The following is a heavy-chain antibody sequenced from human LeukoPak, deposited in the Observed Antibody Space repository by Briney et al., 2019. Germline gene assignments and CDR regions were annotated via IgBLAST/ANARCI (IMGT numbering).Heavy chain of an antibody. J-gene: IGHJ3*02. V-gene: IGHV3-49*04. D-gene: IGHD3-3*01. CDR1: GFTFGDYA. CDR3: TREPTSITIFGVVSPGPHAFDI. CDR2: IRSKAYGGTT. Sequence: GGSLRLSCTASGFTFGDYAMSWVRQAPGKGLEWVGFIRSKAYGGTTEYAASVKGRFTISRDDSKSIAYLQMNSLKTEDTAVYYCTREPTSITIFGVVSPGPHAFDIWGQGTMVTVSS.